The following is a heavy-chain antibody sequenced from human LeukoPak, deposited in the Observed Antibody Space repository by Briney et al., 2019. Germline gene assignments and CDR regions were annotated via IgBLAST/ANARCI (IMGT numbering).Heavy chain of an antibody. CDR3: ARKQTGTMYDV. D-gene: IGHD1-7*01. V-gene: IGHV4-39*07. Sequence: SETLSLTCIIPGGSISSSSYYWAWIRQSPGKGLEWIGTFSSGGSAYYNPSLTSRVSISKDTSDNQFSLRLYSVTAADTAVYYCARKQTGTMYDVWGQGTQVTVSS. CDR1: GGSISSSSYY. CDR2: FSSGGSA. J-gene: IGHJ4*02.